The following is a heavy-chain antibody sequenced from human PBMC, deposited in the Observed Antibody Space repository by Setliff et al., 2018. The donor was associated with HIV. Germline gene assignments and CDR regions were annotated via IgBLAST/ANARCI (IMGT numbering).Heavy chain of an antibody. CDR1: GGSISSSSYF. D-gene: IGHD3-22*01. CDR2: IYHSGSS. J-gene: IGHJ5*02. V-gene: IGHV4-39*07. CDR3: ARAFDSSGPWLDL. Sequence: PSETLSLTCTVFGGSISSSSYFWVWIRQPPGKGREWIGEIYHSGSSNYNPSLKTRGTISLDKSKTQFSLKLTAVTAAETAIYYCARAFDSSGPWLDLWAQGTLVTVSS.